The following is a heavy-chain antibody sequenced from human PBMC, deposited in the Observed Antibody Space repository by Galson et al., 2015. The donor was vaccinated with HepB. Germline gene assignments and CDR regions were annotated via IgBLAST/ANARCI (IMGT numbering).Heavy chain of an antibody. V-gene: IGHV3-33*01. D-gene: IGHD6-13*01. CDR2: IWYDGSNK. Sequence: SLRLSCAASGFNFSSYGMHWVRQAPGKGLEWVAAIWYDGSNKYYADSVKGRITMSRDNSKNTLYLQMNSLRAEDTAVYYCARDRQQLVQGIYMYVWGKGTTVTVSS. J-gene: IGHJ6*03. CDR3: ARDRQQLVQGIYMYV. CDR1: GFNFSSYG.